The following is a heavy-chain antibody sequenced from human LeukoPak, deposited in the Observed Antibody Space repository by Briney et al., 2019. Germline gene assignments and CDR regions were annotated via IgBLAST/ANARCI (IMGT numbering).Heavy chain of an antibody. J-gene: IGHJ4*02. CDR2: ISGSGGST. CDR1: GFTVSSNY. CDR3: AKDRIDDFWSGQPEGTFDY. V-gene: IGHV3-23*01. D-gene: IGHD3-3*01. Sequence: GGSLRLSCAASGFTVSSNYMSWVRQAPGKGLEWVSAISGSGGSTYHADSVKGRFTISRDNSKNTLYLQMNSLRAEDTAVYYCAKDRIDDFWSGQPEGTFDYWGQGTLVTVSS.